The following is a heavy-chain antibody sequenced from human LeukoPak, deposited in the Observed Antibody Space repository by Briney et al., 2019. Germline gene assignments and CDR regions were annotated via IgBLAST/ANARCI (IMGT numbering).Heavy chain of an antibody. J-gene: IGHJ4*02. CDR2: IYYSGST. CDR3: ARVGYYDSSGYLN. D-gene: IGHD3-22*01. Sequence: TTSETLSLTCTVSGGSISSGDYYWSWIRQPPGKGLEWIGYIYYSGSTYYNPSLKSRVTISVDTSKNQFSLKLSSVTAAGTAVYYCARVGYYDSSGYLNWGQGTLVTVSS. V-gene: IGHV4-30-4*08. CDR1: GGSISSGDYY.